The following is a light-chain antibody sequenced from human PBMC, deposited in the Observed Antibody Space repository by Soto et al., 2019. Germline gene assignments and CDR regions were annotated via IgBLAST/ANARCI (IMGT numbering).Light chain of an antibody. CDR3: LQHKSYPWT. V-gene: IGKV1-17*01. Sequence: DIQVTQAPSSLSASIGDRVSIHCRESLDIGNDLEWYQQKPGKAPKRLLYHTSTLQSGVPSRGSGAGSGAECTRTINGLQSEDFETYVCLQHKSYPWTFGQGTKVDIK. CDR2: HTS. J-gene: IGKJ1*01. CDR1: LDIGND.